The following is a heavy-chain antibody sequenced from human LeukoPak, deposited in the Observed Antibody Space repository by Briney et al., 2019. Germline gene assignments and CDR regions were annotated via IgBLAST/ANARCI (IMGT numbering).Heavy chain of an antibody. CDR3: ARDQWYYGSGSLSYFDY. CDR2: ISAYNGNT. CDR1: GYTFTSYG. D-gene: IGHD3-10*01. V-gene: IGHV1-18*01. J-gene: IGHJ4*02. Sequence: ASVKVSCKASGYTFTSYGISWVRQAPGQGLEWMGWISAYNGNTKYAQKLQGRVTMTTDTSTSTAYMELRSLRSDDTAVYYCARDQWYYGSGSLSYFDYWGQGTLVTVSS.